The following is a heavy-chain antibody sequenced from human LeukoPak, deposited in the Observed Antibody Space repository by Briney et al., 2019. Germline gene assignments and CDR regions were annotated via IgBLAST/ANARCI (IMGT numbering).Heavy chain of an antibody. CDR2: INAGNGGT. CDR1: GYTFSRYV. V-gene: IGHV1-3*01. CDR3: VRDDCGDTCYPGGY. D-gene: IGHD2-21*01. J-gene: IGHJ4*02. Sequence: ASVKVSCKASGYTFSRYVVHWVRQAPGQRPEWMGWINAGNGGTKYSQNFQGRVTITRDRSANTAYMELSSLTSEDTALCYCVRDDCGDTCYPGGYWGQGTLVAVSS.